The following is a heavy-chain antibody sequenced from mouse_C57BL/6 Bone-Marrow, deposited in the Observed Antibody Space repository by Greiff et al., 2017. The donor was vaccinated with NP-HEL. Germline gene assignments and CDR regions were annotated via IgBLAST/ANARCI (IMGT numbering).Heavy chain of an antibody. V-gene: IGHV1-52*01. Sequence: VQLQESGAELVRPGSSVKLSCKASGYTFTSYWMHWVKQRPIQGLEWIGNIDPSDSETHYNQKFKDKATLTVDKSSSTAYMQLSSLTSEDSAVYYCARLDYGSSLPYFDVWGTGTTVTVSS. CDR2: IDPSDSET. CDR1: GYTFTSYW. J-gene: IGHJ1*03. D-gene: IGHD1-1*01. CDR3: ARLDYGSSLPYFDV.